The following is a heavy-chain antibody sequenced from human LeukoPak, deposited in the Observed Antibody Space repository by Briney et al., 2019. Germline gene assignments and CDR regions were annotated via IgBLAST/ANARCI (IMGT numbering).Heavy chain of an antibody. V-gene: IGHV3-11*04. CDR2: ISSSCSTK. D-gene: IGHD2-2*01. J-gene: IGHJ5*02. CDR1: GFTFSDYY. Sequence: GGSLRLFCAASGFTFSDYYMSWIRQAPGKGLVWVSYISSSCSTKYYADSVKGRFNISRDNAKNSRYLQMNRLRAEDTAVYYCARFGSQLLWRWFDPWGQGTLVTVSS. CDR3: ARFGSQLLWRWFDP.